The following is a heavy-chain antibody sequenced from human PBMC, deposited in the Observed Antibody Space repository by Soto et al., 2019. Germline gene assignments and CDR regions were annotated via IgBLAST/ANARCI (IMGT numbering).Heavy chain of an antibody. V-gene: IGHV3-9*01. CDR3: AKGPGLVASSGSPDS. Sequence: EVQLVESGGGLVQPGRSLRLSCAASGFTFDDFAMHWVRQPPGKGLEWVSGISWNSASIVYADSVKGRFTISRDNDNNSLYLQWDSLGVEDTAFYYCAKGPGLVASSGSPDSWGQGTLVSVSS. D-gene: IGHD2-8*02. CDR1: GFTFDDFA. CDR2: ISWNSASI. J-gene: IGHJ4*02.